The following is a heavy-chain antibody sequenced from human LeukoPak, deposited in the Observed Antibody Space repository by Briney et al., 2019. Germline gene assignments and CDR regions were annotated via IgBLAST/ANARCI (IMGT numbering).Heavy chain of an antibody. CDR3: ARDLMVRGPMDV. V-gene: IGHV1-2*02. Sequence: ASVKVSCKASGYTFTGYYIHWVRQAPGQGLEWMGWIKPSSGGTNYAQNFQGRVTMTRDTSINTAYMELSRLRSDDAAVYYCARDLMVRGPMDVWGKGTTVTVSS. J-gene: IGHJ6*03. CDR1: GYTFTGYY. D-gene: IGHD3-10*01. CDR2: IKPSSGGT.